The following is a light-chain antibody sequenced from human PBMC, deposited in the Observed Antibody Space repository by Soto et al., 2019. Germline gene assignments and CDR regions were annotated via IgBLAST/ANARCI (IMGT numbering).Light chain of an antibody. CDR2: DVT. J-gene: IGLJ1*01. CDR3: CSYAGNYIYV. V-gene: IGLV2-11*01. Sequence: QSALTQPRSVSGSPGQSVSISCTGTNSDVGGYNYVSWYQQHPGKAPKLMIYDVTQRPSGVPDRFSGSKSGNTASLTISGLQADDEADYYCCSYAGNYIYVFGTGTKVTVL. CDR1: NSDVGGYNY.